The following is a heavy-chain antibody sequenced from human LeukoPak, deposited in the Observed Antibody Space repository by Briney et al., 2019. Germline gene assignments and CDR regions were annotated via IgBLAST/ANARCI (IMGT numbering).Heavy chain of an antibody. V-gene: IGHV4-39*07. J-gene: IGHJ4*02. Sequence: PSETLSLTCTVSGGSISSYYWSWIRQPPGKGLEWIGSIYYSGSTCYNPSLKSRVTISVDTSKNQFSLKLSSVTAADTAVYYCARGLIAAAADYFDYWGQGTLVTVSS. CDR3: ARGLIAAAADYFDY. CDR2: IYYSGST. CDR1: GGSISSYY. D-gene: IGHD6-13*01.